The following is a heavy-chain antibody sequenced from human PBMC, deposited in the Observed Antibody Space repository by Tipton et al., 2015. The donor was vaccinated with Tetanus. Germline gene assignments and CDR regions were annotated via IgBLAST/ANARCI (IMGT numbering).Heavy chain of an antibody. CDR2: MSSSGITK. V-gene: IGHV3-11*01. D-gene: IGHD4-17*01. CDR3: TRTISNDYVAA. Sequence: GSLRLSCEGSGFSFSTFWMTWVRQVPGKGLEWVSDMSSSGITKNYADSVRGRFTISRDNAKKSLYLQMNSLRAEDTAVYYCTRTISNDYVAAWGQGTLVTVSS. CDR1: GFSFSTFW. J-gene: IGHJ4*02.